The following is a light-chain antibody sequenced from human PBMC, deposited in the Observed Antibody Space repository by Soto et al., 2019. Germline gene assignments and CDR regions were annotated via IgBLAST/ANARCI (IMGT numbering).Light chain of an antibody. J-gene: IGKJ1*01. CDR3: QQRSNLPWT. V-gene: IGKV3-11*01. CDR1: QKISGY. Sequence: DIVLTQSPATLSLSPGQRATLSCRASQKISGYLAWYQQKPGQAPRLLIYDASNRATSIPVRFSGSGSGTAYTLSVSSLDPEDFAVYYCQQRSNLPWTFGQGTKV. CDR2: DAS.